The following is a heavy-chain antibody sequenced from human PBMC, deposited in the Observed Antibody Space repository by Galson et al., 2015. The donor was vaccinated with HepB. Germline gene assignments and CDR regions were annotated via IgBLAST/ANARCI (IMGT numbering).Heavy chain of an antibody. Sequence: SCKASGYSFTTYGFNWVRQAPGQGLEWMGWISSHSGKTFYGQQLQGRVTMSTDTATSTIYMELRSLRSDDTAVYYCARDPKSVWFGDHREPFDYWGQGTLVAVSS. CDR3: ARDPKSVWFGDHREPFDY. J-gene: IGHJ4*02. D-gene: IGHD3-10*01. CDR2: ISSHSGKT. CDR1: GYSFTTYG. V-gene: IGHV1-18*01.